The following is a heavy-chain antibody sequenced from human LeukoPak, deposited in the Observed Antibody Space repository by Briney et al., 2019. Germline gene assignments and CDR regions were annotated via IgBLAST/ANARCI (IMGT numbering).Heavy chain of an antibody. CDR2: ISGSGGST. CDR3: AKDQLSVGATTSYYYYGMDV. V-gene: IGHV3-23*01. CDR1: GFTFSSYA. D-gene: IGHD1-26*01. J-gene: IGHJ6*02. Sequence: PGGSLRLSCAASGFTFSSYAMSWVRPAPGKGLEWVSAISGSGGSTYYADSVKGRFTISRDNSKNTLYLQMNSLRAEDTAVYYCAKDQLSVGATTSYYYYGMDVWGQGTTVTVSS.